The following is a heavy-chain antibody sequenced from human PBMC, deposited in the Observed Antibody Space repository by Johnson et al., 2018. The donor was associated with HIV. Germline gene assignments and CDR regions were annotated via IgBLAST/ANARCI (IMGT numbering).Heavy chain of an antibody. CDR1: RCTFTNYW. J-gene: IGHJ3*02. D-gene: IGHD2-8*01. CDR2: IKQDGREK. V-gene: IGHV3-7*05. Sequence: VQLVESGGGLVQPGGSLRLACLGSRCTFTNYWMSWVRPAPGKVLAWVANIKQDGREKYYVDSVKGRFTISRDNAKNSLYLQMNSLRAEDTAVYYCAKGLVYADPDDAFDIWGQGTMVTVSS. CDR3: AKGLVYADPDDAFDI.